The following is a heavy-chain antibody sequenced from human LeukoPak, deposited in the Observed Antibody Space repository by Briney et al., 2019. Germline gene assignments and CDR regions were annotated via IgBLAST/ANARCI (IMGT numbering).Heavy chain of an antibody. CDR2: IYYSGST. CDR1: GGSISSSSYY. CDR3: ARHLGGHYYASGNYFHGGYFDY. D-gene: IGHD3-10*01. J-gene: IGHJ4*02. Sequence: EPSETLSLTCTVSGGSISSSSYYWGWIRQPPGKGLEWIGSIYYSGSTYYNPSLKSRVTISVDTSKNQFSLRLSSVTAADTAMYYCARHLGGHYYASGNYFHGGYFDYWGQGILVTVSS. V-gene: IGHV4-39*01.